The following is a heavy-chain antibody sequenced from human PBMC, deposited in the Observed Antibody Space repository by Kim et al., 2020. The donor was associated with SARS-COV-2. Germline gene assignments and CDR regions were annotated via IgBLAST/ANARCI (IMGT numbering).Heavy chain of an antibody. D-gene: IGHD2-15*01. J-gene: IGHJ4*02. CDR3: TRDSPGSKGDS. Sequence: GSLRLSCAASGFTFSTYAMTWVRQAPGKGLEWVSAFSGSGPDAYYADSVKGRFTISRDNSKNTLYLQMNSLRAEDTAVYYCTRDSPGSKGDSWGQGTLVTVSS. CDR2: FSGSGPDA. V-gene: IGHV3-23*01. CDR1: GFTFSTYA.